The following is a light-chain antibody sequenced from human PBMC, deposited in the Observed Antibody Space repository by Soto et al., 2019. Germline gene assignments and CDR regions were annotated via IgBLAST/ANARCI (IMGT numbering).Light chain of an antibody. CDR1: QSISISY. J-gene: IGKJ2*01. V-gene: IGKV3-20*01. Sequence: EIVLTQSPGTLSLSPGEAATLSCRASQSISISYLAWYQQKPGQAPRLLIYGASGRATGIPDRFSGSGSGTDFTLTISRLEPEDFAVYYCQQYGSSPHTFGQGTKLEIK. CDR3: QQYGSSPHT. CDR2: GAS.